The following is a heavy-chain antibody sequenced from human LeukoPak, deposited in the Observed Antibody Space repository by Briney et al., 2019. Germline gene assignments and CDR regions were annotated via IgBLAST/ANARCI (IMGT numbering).Heavy chain of an antibody. CDR2: INHSGST. CDR3: ARDLGGYPGVGDV. Sequence: SETLSLTCAVYGGSFSGYYWSWIRQPPGKGLEWIGEINHSGSTNYNPSLKSRVTISVDTSKNQFSLKLSSVTAADTAVYFCARDLGGYPGVGDVWGRGTTVIVSS. CDR1: GGSFSGYY. V-gene: IGHV4-34*01. J-gene: IGHJ6*04. D-gene: IGHD2-15*01.